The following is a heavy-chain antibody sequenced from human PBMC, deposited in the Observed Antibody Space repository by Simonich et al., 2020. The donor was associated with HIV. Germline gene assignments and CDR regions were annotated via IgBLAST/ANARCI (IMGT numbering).Heavy chain of an antibody. CDR2: INHSGST. Sequence: QVQLQQWGAGLLKPSETLSLTCAVYGGSFSGYYWSRIRQPPGKGLGWIGEINHSGSTNYNPSLKGRVTISRDTSKNQFSLKLSSVTAADTAVYYCARHSASYDSSGRRYFDLWGRGTLVTVFS. V-gene: IGHV4-34*01. CDR1: GGSFSGYY. CDR3: ARHSASYDSSGRRYFDL. D-gene: IGHD3-22*01. J-gene: IGHJ2*01.